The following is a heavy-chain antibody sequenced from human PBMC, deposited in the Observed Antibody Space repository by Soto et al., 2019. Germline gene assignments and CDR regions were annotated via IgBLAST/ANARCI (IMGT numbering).Heavy chain of an antibody. CDR2: IDWDDDK. D-gene: IGHD1-26*01. CDR1: GFSLSTSGMC. CDR3: ARIRSGSYGWGAFDI. Sequence: GSGPTLVNPTQTLTLTCTFSGFSLSTSGMCVSWIRQPPGKALEWLALIDWDDDKYYSTSLKTRLTISKDTSKNQVVLTMTNMDPVDTATYYCARIRSGSYGWGAFDIWGQGTMVTVSS. J-gene: IGHJ3*02. V-gene: IGHV2-70*01.